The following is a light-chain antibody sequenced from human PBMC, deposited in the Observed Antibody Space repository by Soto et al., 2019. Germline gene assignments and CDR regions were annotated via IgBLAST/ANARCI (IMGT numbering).Light chain of an antibody. J-gene: IGLJ2*01. CDR2: DVS. Sequence: QSVLTQPRSVSGSPGQSVTISCTGTSSDVGGYNYVSCYQQHPGKAPKLMIYDVSKRPSGVPDRFSGSKSGNTASLTISGLQAEDEDAYYCCSYAGSYTHVVFGGGTKVTVL. V-gene: IGLV2-11*01. CDR1: SSDVGGYNY. CDR3: CSYAGSYTHVV.